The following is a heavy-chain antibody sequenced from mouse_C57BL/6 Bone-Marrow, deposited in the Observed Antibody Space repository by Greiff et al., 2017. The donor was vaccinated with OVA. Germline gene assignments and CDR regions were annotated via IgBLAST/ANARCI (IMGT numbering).Heavy chain of an antibody. J-gene: IGHJ3*01. D-gene: IGHD3-2*02. CDR2: INSDGGST. V-gene: IGHV5-2*03. Sequence: EVKLVESGGGLVQPGESLKLSCESNEYEFPSHDMSWVRKTPEKRLELVAAINSDGGSTYYPDTMERRFIISRDNTKKTLYLQMSSLRSEDTALYYCARQRRQLRLPWFAYWGQGTLVTVSA. CDR3: ARQRRQLRLPWFAY. CDR1: EYEFPSHD.